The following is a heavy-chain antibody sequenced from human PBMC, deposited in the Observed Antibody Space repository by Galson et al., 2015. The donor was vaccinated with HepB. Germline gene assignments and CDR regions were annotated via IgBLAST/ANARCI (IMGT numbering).Heavy chain of an antibody. V-gene: IGHV3-30-3*01. CDR2: ISYDGSNK. CDR3: ARGASVTKWRFDY. J-gene: IGHJ4*02. D-gene: IGHD4-11*01. CDR1: GFTFSSYA. Sequence: SLRLSCAASGFTFSSYAMHWVRQAPGKGLEWVAVISYDGSNKYYADSVKGRFTISRDNSKNTLYLQMNSLRAEDTAVYYYARGASVTKWRFDYWGQGTLVTVSS.